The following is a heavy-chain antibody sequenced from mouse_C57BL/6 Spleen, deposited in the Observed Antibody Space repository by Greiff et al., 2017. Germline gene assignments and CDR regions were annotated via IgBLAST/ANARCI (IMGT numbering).Heavy chain of an antibody. J-gene: IGHJ3*01. CDR3: TDYYGSAWFAY. D-gene: IGHD1-1*01. V-gene: IGHV1-15*01. Sequence: VQLQQSGAELVRPGASVTLSCKASGYTFTDYEMHWVKQTPVHGLAWIGAIDPETGGTAYNQKFKGKAILTADKSSSTAYMELRSLTSEDSAVYYCTDYYGSAWFAYWGQGTLVTVSA. CDR2: IDPETGGT. CDR1: GYTFTDYE.